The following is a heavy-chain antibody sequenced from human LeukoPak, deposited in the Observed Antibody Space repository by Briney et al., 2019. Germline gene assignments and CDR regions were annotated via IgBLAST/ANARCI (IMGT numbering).Heavy chain of an antibody. CDR1: GFTFSNAW. CDR3: TLAGNGDY. Sequence: GGSLRLSCAASGFTFSNAWMTWVRQAPGKGLEWVGRIKSKTHGGTVDYAAPVKGRFTISRDDSKNTLYLQMNSLKTEDTAVYYCTLAGNGDYWGQGTLVTVSS. V-gene: IGHV3-15*01. J-gene: IGHJ4*02. CDR2: IKSKTHGGTV. D-gene: IGHD6-19*01.